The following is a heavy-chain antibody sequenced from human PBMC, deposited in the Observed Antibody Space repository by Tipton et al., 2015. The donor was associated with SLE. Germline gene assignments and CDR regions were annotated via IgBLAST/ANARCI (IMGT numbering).Heavy chain of an antibody. V-gene: IGHV4-34*01. CDR1: GGSFSGYY. J-gene: IGHJ5*02. CDR2: INHSGST. Sequence: TLSLTCAVYGGSFSGYYWSWIRQPPGEGLEWIGEINHSGSTNYNPSLKSRVTISVDTSKNQFSLKLSSVTAADTAVYYCARGYLGWFDPWGHGTLVTVSS. D-gene: IGHD3-9*01. CDR3: ARGYLGWFDP.